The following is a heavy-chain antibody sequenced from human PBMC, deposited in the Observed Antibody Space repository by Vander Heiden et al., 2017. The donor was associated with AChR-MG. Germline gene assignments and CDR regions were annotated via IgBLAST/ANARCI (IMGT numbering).Heavy chain of an antibody. V-gene: IGHV4-4*02. CDR1: GDPISSNSW. CDR3: ARVGYCGGDCFSGYYGLDV. J-gene: IGHJ6*02. CDR2: VYHRGTT. D-gene: IGHD2-21*02. Sequence: QVQLQESGPGPVKPSGTLSLTCAVSGDPISSNSWWSWVRQPPGEGLEWIGEVYHRGTTKYNPSLEGRVTISLDTSKNQFSLKLTSVTAADTAIYYCARVGYCGGDCFSGYYGLDVWGQGTTVTVSS.